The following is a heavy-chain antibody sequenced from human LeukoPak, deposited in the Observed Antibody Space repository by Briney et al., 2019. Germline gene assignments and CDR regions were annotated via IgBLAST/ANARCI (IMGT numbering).Heavy chain of an antibody. D-gene: IGHD5-18*01. CDR2: ISAYNGKT. J-gene: IGHJ3*02. CDR1: GYTFTSYG. Sequence: GASVKVSCKASGYTFTSYGISWVRQAPGQGLECMGWISAYNGKTKYAEKFQGRVTMTTDTSTSTAYMELRSLRSDDTAMYYCARDPDLLYSYGFGAFDIWGQGTVVTVSS. CDR3: ARDPDLLYSYGFGAFDI. V-gene: IGHV1-18*01.